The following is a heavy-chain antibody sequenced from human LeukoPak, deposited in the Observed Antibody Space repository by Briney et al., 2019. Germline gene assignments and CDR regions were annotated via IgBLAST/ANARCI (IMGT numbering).Heavy chain of an antibody. V-gene: IGHV3-21*06. Sequence: GGSLRLSCAASGFSFSLYSMNWVRQAPGKGLEWVSTISRNRNYIYYAGSVKGRFAISRDDARNSLFLHMNSLRVEDTAVYFCVRDWGGIEAAGDYWGQGTLVTVSS. CDR3: VRDWGGIEAAGDY. J-gene: IGHJ4*02. CDR2: ISRNRNYI. CDR1: GFSFSLYS. D-gene: IGHD6-13*01.